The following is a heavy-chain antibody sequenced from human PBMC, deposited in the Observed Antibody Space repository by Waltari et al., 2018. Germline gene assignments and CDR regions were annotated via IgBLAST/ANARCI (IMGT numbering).Heavy chain of an antibody. CDR2: IYHSGST. V-gene: IGHV4-4*02. Sequence: QLQLQASGPGLVKPSGTLSLTCAVSGGSLSSSHWWSWVRHPPGQGLEWIGEIYHSGSTNYNPSLKSRVTISVDKSKNQVALKLSSVTAADTAVYYCARDRGYSYGVRERVIEYWGQGILVTVSS. D-gene: IGHD5-18*01. CDR1: GGSLSSSHW. CDR3: ARDRGYSYGVRERVIEY. J-gene: IGHJ4*02.